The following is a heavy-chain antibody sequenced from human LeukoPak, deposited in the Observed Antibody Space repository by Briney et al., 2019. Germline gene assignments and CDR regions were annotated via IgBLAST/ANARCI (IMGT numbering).Heavy chain of an antibody. J-gene: IGHJ4*02. CDR2: IDPNSGGT. D-gene: IGHD6-13*01. Sequence: ASVKVSCKASGYTFTGYYMHWVRQAPGQGLEWMGWIDPNSGGTNYAQKFQGRVTMTRDTSISTAYMELSRLRSDDTAVYYCARDRRGWQLECPDYWGQGTLVTVSS. V-gene: IGHV1-2*02. CDR3: ARDRRGWQLECPDY. CDR1: GYTFTGYY.